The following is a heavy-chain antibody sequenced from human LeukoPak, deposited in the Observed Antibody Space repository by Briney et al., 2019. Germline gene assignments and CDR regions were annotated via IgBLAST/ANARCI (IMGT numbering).Heavy chain of an antibody. J-gene: IGHJ4*02. Sequence: PGGSLRLSCAASGFTFSSYGMHWVRQAPGKGLEWVAVISYDGSNKYYADSVKGRFTISRDNSKNTLYLQMNSLRAEDTAVYYCAKVGSGWTKTLGYWGQGTLVPVSS. CDR2: ISYDGSNK. CDR1: GFTFSSYG. D-gene: IGHD6-19*01. V-gene: IGHV3-30*18. CDR3: AKVGSGWTKTLGY.